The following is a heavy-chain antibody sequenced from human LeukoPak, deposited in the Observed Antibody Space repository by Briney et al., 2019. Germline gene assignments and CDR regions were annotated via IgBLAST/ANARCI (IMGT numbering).Heavy chain of an antibody. CDR1: GFTFSNYA. Sequence: GGSLRLSCAASGFTFSNYAMHWVRQAPGKGLEWVAVISYDGSNKYYADSVKGRFTISRDNSKNTLYLQMNSLRAEDTAVYYCARERGAYWGQGTLVTVSS. J-gene: IGHJ4*02. V-gene: IGHV3-30*04. D-gene: IGHD1-26*01. CDR2: ISYDGSNK. CDR3: ARERGAY.